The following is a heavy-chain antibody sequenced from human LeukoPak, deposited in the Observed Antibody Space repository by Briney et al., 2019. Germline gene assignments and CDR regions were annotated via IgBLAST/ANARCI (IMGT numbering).Heavy chain of an antibody. V-gene: IGHV1-46*01. CDR2: INPSGGTT. Sequence: ASVKVSCKASGYTFTTYYIYWVRQAPGQGLEWMGMINPSGGTTSYAQNFQGRVTMTRDTSTSTVYMELSSLRSEDTAVYYCARRDSSGWNYFDYWGQGTLATVSS. CDR1: GYTFTTYY. CDR3: ARRDSSGWNYFDY. J-gene: IGHJ4*02. D-gene: IGHD6-19*01.